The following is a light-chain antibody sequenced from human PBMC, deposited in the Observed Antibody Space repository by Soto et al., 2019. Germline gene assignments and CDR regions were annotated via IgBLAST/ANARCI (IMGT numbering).Light chain of an antibody. V-gene: IGKV3-20*01. J-gene: IGKJ2*01. CDR3: QQYDTSPYT. CDR1: HSIHSSF. CDR2: GAS. Sequence: EVVLTQSPGTLSLSPGERASFSCRASHSIHSSFLAWYQQKPGQAPRLLIYGASSRATDIPDRFSGGGSGTDFTLTVSRLEPEDFAVYYCQQYDTSPYTFGQGTKLEI.